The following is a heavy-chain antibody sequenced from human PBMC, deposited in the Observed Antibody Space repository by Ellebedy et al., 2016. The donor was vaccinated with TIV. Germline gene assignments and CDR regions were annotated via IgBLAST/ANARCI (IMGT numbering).Heavy chain of an antibody. CDR2: INPSGGST. CDR1: GYTFTSYY. J-gene: IGHJ6*02. Sequence: AASVKVSCKASGYTFTSYYMHWVRQAPGQGLEWMGIINPSGGSTSYAQKFQGRVTMTRDTSTSTVYMELSSLRSEDTAVYYCARSRMVVAATDYYYYYGMDVWGQGTTVTVSS. V-gene: IGHV1-46*01. CDR3: ARSRMVVAATDYYYYYGMDV. D-gene: IGHD2-15*01.